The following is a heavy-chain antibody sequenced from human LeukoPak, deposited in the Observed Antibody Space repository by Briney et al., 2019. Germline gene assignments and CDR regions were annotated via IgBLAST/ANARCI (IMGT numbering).Heavy chain of an antibody. CDR1: GFTFSSYA. V-gene: IGHV3-23*01. Sequence: GGSLRLSCAASGFTFSSYAMSWVRQAPGKGLEWVSAISDSGGSTYYADSVKGRFTISRDNSKNTLYLQMDSLRAEDTALYYCAKRPIAVAGKGYYFDSWGQGTLVTVSS. J-gene: IGHJ4*02. CDR2: ISDSGGST. D-gene: IGHD6-19*01. CDR3: AKRPIAVAGKGYYFDS.